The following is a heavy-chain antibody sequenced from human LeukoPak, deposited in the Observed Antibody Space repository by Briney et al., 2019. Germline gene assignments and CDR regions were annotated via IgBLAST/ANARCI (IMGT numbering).Heavy chain of an antibody. CDR1: GITFSRYA. J-gene: IGHJ3*02. CDR3: ARGSPMVRGVIMRDAFDI. D-gene: IGHD3-10*01. CDR2: ISATGGST. V-gene: IGHV3-23*01. Sequence: PGGSLRLSCAASGITFSRYAMSWVRQAPGKGLEWVSAISATGGSTYYTDSVKGRFTISRDNAKNSLYLQMNSLRAEDTAVYYCARGSPMVRGVIMRDAFDIWGQGTMVTVSS.